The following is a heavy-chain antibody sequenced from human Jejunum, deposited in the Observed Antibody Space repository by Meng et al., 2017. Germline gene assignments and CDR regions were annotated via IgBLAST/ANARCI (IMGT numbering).Heavy chain of an antibody. D-gene: IGHD3-10*01. Sequence: ASVKVSCKASGDTFTSFYMYWVRQAPGQGLEWLGWIYAKNGGTNYAQKFRGRVTMTRDTSISTAYMELSNLRTDDTAIYYRARALVGGAPIGFDFRGQGTLVTVSS. V-gene: IGHV1-2*02. CDR2: IYAKNGGT. CDR3: ARALVGGAPIGFDF. CDR1: GDTFTSFY. J-gene: IGHJ4*02.